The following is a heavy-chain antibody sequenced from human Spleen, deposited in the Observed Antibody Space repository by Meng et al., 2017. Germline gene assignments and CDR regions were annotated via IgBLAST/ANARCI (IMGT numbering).Heavy chain of an antibody. Sequence: SETLSLTCTVSGGSISSYYWSWIRQPPGKGLGWVGYIYYSGSTNYNPSLKSRVAISVDTSKNQFSLKQSSVTAADTAVYYCARDRKNKTLYGSGGSCASYYYYGMDVWGQGTTVTVSS. CDR2: IYYSGST. CDR1: GGSISSYY. D-gene: IGHD2-15*01. V-gene: IGHV4-59*01. J-gene: IGHJ6*02. CDR3: ARDRKNKTLYGSGGSCASYYYYGMDV.